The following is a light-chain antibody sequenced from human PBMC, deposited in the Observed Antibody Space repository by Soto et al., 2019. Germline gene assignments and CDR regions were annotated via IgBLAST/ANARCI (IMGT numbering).Light chain of an antibody. V-gene: IGKV3-11*01. J-gene: IGKJ3*01. CDR3: QQRRSWPFS. CDR2: DAS. CDR1: QNIGRY. Sequence: DILLTQSPASLSLSPGERATLSCRASQNIGRYLVWYHQKPGQTPRLLIYDASIRATGIPARFGGSGSGTDFTLTISTLETEDFGVYYCQQRRSWPFSFGPGTRVDLK.